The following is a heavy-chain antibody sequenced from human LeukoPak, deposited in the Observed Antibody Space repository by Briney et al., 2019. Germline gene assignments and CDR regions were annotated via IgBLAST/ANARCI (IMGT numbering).Heavy chain of an antibody. CDR3: ARHDDNSSGWYDDY. CDR2: IYPGDSDT. J-gene: IGHJ4*02. D-gene: IGHD6-19*01. Sequence: GESLKISCKGSGYSFTDYWIGWVRQMPGKGLEWMGIIYPGDSDTRYSPSFQGQVTISVDKSISTAYLQWSSLKASDSAMYYCARHDDNSSGWYDDYWGQGTLVTVSS. V-gene: IGHV5-51*01. CDR1: GYSFTDYW.